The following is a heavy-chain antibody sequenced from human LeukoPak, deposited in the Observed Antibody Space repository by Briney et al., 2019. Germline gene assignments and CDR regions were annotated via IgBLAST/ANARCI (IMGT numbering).Heavy chain of an antibody. Sequence: GGSLRLSCAASGFTFSSYSMNWVRQAPGQGLEWVSSISSSSSYIYYADSVKGRFTISRDNAKNSLYLQMNSLRAEDTAVYSCARDAQGYGMDVWGQGTTVTVSS. CDR2: ISSSSSYI. J-gene: IGHJ6*02. CDR1: GFTFSSYS. V-gene: IGHV3-21*01. CDR3: ARDAQGYGMDV.